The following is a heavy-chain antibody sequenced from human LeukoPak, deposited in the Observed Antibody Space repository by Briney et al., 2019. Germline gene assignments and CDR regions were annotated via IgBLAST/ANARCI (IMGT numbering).Heavy chain of an antibody. CDR3: ARHIAVAGNWYFDL. J-gene: IGHJ2*01. CDR1: GGSISSSSYY. D-gene: IGHD6-19*01. V-gene: IGHV4-39*01. CDR2: IYYNGGT. Sequence: PSETLSLTCTLSGGSISSSSYYWGWIRQPPGKGLEWIGSIYYNGGTYYNPSLKSRVTISVDKSKNQFSLKLSSVTAADTAVYYCARHIAVAGNWYFDLWGRGTLVTVSS.